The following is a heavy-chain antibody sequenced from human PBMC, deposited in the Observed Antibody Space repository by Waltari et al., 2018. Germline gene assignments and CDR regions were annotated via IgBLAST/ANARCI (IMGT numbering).Heavy chain of an antibody. J-gene: IGHJ4*02. CDR1: GFTFRLYW. V-gene: IGHV3-7*03. CDR2: INQDGSDQ. Sequence: EVQLVESGGGLVQPGGCLSLSFEATGFTFRLYWMTWVRQVPNMGLEWVATINQDGSDQYYLDPVKGRFTISRDNAKNSIYLRMDSLRAEDTAFYYCARMGATVLKSIDFWGQGTLVTVSS. CDR3: ARMGATVLKSIDF. D-gene: IGHD4-4*01.